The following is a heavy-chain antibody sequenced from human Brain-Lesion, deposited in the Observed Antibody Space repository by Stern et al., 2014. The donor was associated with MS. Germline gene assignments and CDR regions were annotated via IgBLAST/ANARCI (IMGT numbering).Heavy chain of an antibody. CDR1: GGSISSSNW. CDR2: SDHSGST. Sequence: QVQLVESGPGLVKPSGTLSLTCAVSGGSISSSNWWSWVRQSPGKGLEWIGESDHSGSTIYNPSLKSRVTVSVDQSKNRFSLTLRSVTAADTAVYFCARFPASRPHVFDSWGQGTLVTVSS. D-gene: IGHD6-13*01. CDR3: ARFPASRPHVFDS. V-gene: IGHV4-4*02. J-gene: IGHJ4*02.